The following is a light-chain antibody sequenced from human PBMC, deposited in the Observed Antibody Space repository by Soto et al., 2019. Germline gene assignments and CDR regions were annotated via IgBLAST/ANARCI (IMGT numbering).Light chain of an antibody. CDR3: SSYAGGNNYV. CDR1: SSDVGHYNY. J-gene: IGLJ1*01. V-gene: IGLV2-8*01. CDR2: DVS. Sequence: QSVLTQPPSASGSPGQSVTISCTGTSSDVGHYNYVSWYQQHPGTAPKLIIFDVSKRPSGVPDRFSSSKSGNTASLTVSGLQAEDEADYYCSSYAGGNNYVFGTGTKVTVL.